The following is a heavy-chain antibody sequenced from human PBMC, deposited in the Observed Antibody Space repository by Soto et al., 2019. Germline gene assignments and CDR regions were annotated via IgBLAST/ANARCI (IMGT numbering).Heavy chain of an antibody. CDR3: ARDPGNHGPEYFDY. Sequence: GGSLRLSCAASGFTFSSYAMSWVRQAPGKGLEWVANIKQDGSEKYYVDSVKGRFTISRDNAKNSLYLQMNSLRAEDTAVYYCARDPGNHGPEYFDYWGQGTLVTVSS. V-gene: IGHV3-7*03. J-gene: IGHJ4*02. CDR2: IKQDGSEK. CDR1: GFTFSSYA. D-gene: IGHD3-10*01.